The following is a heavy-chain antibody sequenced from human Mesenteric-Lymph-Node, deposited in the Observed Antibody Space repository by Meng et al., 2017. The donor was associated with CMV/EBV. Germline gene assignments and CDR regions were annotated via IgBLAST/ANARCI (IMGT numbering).Heavy chain of an antibody. CDR1: GFTFSSYA. CDR2: ISGSGGST. V-gene: IGHV3-23*01. D-gene: IGHD2-15*01. J-gene: IGHJ4*02. Sequence: GESLKISCAASGFTFSSYAMSWVRQAPGKGLEWVSAISGSGGSTYYADSVKGRFTISRDNAKNTLYLQMNSLRAEDTGVYYCVRGRSGGLDYWGQGTLVTVSS. CDR3: VRGRSGGLDY.